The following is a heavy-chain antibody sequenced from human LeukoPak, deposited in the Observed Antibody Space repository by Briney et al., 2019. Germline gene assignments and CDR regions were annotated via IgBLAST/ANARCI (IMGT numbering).Heavy chain of an antibody. CDR2: IYYSGST. CDR3: ARDCRNNYSYHDAFDI. CDR1: GGSISSGGYY. D-gene: IGHD2-15*01. J-gene: IGHJ3*02. V-gene: IGHV4-31*03. Sequence: SETLSLTCTVSGGSISSGGYYWSWIRQHPGKGLEWIGYIYYSGSTYYNPSLKSRVTISVDKSKNQSSLKLSSVTAADTAVYYCARDCRNNYSYHDAFDIWGQGTMVTVSS.